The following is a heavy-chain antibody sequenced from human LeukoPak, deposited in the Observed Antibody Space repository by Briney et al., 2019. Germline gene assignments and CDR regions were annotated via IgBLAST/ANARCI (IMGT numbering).Heavy chain of an antibody. D-gene: IGHD4-17*01. Sequence: GGSLRLSCAASGFPFSEYSMNWVRQAPGKGLEWVSYIDSSSTIYYADSVKGRFTITRDNAKNSLYLQLNSLRAEDTAVYYCARGPYDYGEYIDYWGQGTLVTVSS. V-gene: IGHV3-69-1*01. J-gene: IGHJ4*02. CDR2: IDSSSTI. CDR3: ARGPYDYGEYIDY. CDR1: GFPFSEYS.